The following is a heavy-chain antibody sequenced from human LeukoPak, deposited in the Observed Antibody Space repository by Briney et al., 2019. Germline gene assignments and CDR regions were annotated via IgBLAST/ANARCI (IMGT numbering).Heavy chain of an antibody. CDR3: GRGGMGEYTGYDDF. CDR1: GFTFSDYY. J-gene: IGHJ4*02. CDR2: ISSSGSTI. Sequence: MAGGSLRLSCAASGFTFSDYYMSWIRQAPGKGLEWVSYISSSGSTIYYADSVKGRFTISRDNAKNSLYLQMNSLRAEDTAVYYCGRGGMGEYTGYDDFWGQGTLVTVSS. D-gene: IGHD5-12*01. V-gene: IGHV3-11*04.